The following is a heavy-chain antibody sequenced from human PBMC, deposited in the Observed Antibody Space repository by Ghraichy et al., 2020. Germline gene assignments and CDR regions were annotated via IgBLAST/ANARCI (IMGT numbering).Heavy chain of an antibody. CDR3: ARAPGGAFDP. J-gene: IGHJ5*02. Sequence: SETLSLTCAVSGGSINRGDYSWGWIRQPSGKGLEWIGGIYHSGSAYHNPSLESRVTLLLDRSKNQFSLRLTSVTAADTAIYYCARAPGGAFDPWGQGTLVTVSS. V-gene: IGHV4-30-2*01. CDR1: GGSINRGDYS. D-gene: IGHD3-16*01. CDR2: IYHSGSA.